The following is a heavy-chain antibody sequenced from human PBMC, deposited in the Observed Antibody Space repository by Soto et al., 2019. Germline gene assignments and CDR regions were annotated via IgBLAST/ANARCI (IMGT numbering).Heavy chain of an antibody. CDR3: AKDRGRGSPVSGGMDV. D-gene: IGHD3-10*01. CDR1: GFTFSNYT. CDR2: ISRSSNHI. J-gene: IGHJ6*02. Sequence: GGSLRLSCAASGFTFSNYTMNWVRQAPGTGLEWVSIISRSSNHIYYADSMKGRFTISRGNAKNSLYLQMNSLRAEDTAVYYCAKDRGRGSPVSGGMDVWGQGTTVTVSS. V-gene: IGHV3-21*01.